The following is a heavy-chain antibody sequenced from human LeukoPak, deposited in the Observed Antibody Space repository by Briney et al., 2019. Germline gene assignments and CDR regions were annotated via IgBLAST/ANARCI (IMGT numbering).Heavy chain of an antibody. CDR2: ISANGMST. V-gene: IGHV3-23*01. CDR1: GFTFYNYA. J-gene: IGHJ6*03. D-gene: IGHD1-14*01. Sequence: PGGSLRLSCAASGFTFYNYAMSWVRQAPGKGLEWVSGISANGMSTYDADSAKGRFTISRDIATNTVHLQMNSLRAEDTATYYCAKYGYNNYYYMDVWGKGTTVTVSS. CDR3: AKYGYNNYYYMDV.